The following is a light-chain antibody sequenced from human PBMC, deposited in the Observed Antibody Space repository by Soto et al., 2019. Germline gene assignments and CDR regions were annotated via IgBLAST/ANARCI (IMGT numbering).Light chain of an antibody. J-gene: IGKJ2*01. V-gene: IGKV3-20*01. CDR3: QQYGGSPMYT. CDR1: QRVSSSY. Sequence: EIVLTQSPGTLSLSPGERATLSCTASQRVSSSYLAWYQQKPGQAPRLIIHGASTRAAGTPDRFSGSGSGADFTLAITRLEPEDFAVYYCQQYGGSPMYTFGQGTKLEIK. CDR2: GAS.